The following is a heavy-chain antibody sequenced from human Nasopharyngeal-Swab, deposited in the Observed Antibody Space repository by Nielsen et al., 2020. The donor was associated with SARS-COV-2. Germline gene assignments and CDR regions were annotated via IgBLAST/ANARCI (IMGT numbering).Heavy chain of an antibody. V-gene: IGHV5-10-1*01. D-gene: IGHD3-10*01. J-gene: IGHJ4*02. Sequence: VRQMPGKGLEWMGRIDPSDSYTNYSPSFQGHITISTDKSISTAYLQWSSLKASDTAMYYCARLTYYYGSGKYTSRFDYWGQGTLVTVSP. CDR3: ARLTYYYGSGKYTSRFDY. CDR2: IDPSDSYT.